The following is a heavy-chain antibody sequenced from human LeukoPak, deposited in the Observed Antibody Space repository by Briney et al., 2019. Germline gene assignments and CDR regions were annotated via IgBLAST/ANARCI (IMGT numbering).Heavy chain of an antibody. Sequence: GASVKVSCKASGYTFTGYYMHWVRQAPGQGLEWMGWINPNSGGTNYAQKLQGRVTMTTDTSTSTVSMELRSLRSDDTAVYYCAREGGQLGIYFDYWGQGTLVTVSS. CDR3: AREGGQLGIYFDY. CDR1: GYTFTGYY. CDR2: INPNSGGT. D-gene: IGHD1-1*01. V-gene: IGHV1-2*02. J-gene: IGHJ4*02.